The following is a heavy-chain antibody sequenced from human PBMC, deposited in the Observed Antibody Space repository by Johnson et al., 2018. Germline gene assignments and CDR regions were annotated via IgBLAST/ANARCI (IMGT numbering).Heavy chain of an antibody. CDR2: IYSEGST. D-gene: IGHD3-10*01. Sequence: VQLVESGGGLVQPGGSLRLSCAASGFTVSGDYMNWVRQAPGKGLEWVSVIYSEGSTNYADSVKGRLPISRDISQNTLFLQMDILGPEDTAVYFCARSVTYYYGSWRYYVYYMDVWGKGTTVTVSS. CDR1: GFTVSGDY. CDR3: ARSVTYYYGSWRYYVYYMDV. V-gene: IGHV3-66*02. J-gene: IGHJ6*03.